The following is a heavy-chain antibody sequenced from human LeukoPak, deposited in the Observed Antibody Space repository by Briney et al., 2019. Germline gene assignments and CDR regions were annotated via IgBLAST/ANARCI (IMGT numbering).Heavy chain of an antibody. CDR3: ARTLYDSSGYED. J-gene: IGHJ4*02. D-gene: IGHD3-22*01. Sequence: ASVKVSCKAFGYTFTSNYMHWVRQAPGQGLEWMGIINPSGGSTSYAQKFQGRVTMTRDMSTSTVYMELSSLRSEDTAVYYCARTLYDSSGYEDWGQGTLVTVSS. CDR2: INPSGGST. CDR1: GYTFTSNY. V-gene: IGHV1-46*01.